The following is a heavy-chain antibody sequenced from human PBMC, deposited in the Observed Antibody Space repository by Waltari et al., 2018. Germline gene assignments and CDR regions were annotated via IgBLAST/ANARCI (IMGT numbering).Heavy chain of an antibody. CDR1: GGSISSSSYY. V-gene: IGHV4-39*01. CDR3: ARVLPTRGERAFGD. J-gene: IGHJ4*02. CDR2: IYYSGST. D-gene: IGHD2-2*01. Sequence: QLQLQESGPGLVKPSETLSLTCNVSGGSISSSSYYWGWIRQPPGKGLEWIGSIYYSGSTYYNPSLKSRVTISVDTSKNQFSLKLSSVTAADTAVYYCARVLPTRGERAFGDWGQGTLVTVSS.